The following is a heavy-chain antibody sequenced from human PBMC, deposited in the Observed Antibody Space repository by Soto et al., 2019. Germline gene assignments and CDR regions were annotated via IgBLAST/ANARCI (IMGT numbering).Heavy chain of an antibody. V-gene: IGHV4-59*01. CDR3: ARLPLGTTGTGEIYDYYGMDV. CDR2: IYYSGST. J-gene: IGHJ6*02. Sequence: QVQLQESGPGLVKPSETLSLTCTVSGGSISSYYWSWIRQPPGKGLEWIGYIYYSGSTNYNPSLKSRVTISVDTSKNQFSLKLSSVTAADTAVYYCARLPLGTTGTGEIYDYYGMDVWGQGTTVTVSS. D-gene: IGHD1-1*01. CDR1: GGSISSYY.